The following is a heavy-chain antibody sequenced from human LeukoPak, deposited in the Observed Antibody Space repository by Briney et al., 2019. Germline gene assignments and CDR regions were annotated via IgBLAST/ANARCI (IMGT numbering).Heavy chain of an antibody. CDR2: IYPGDSDT. CDR3: ARSIAVAGGNFDY. CDR1: GYSFTSYW. J-gene: IGHJ4*02. D-gene: IGHD6-19*01. Sequence: GESLKISCKGSGYSFTSYWIGWVRQMPGKGLEWMGIIYPGDSDTRYSPSFQGQVTISADKSISTAYLQWSSLEASDTAMYYCARSIAVAGGNFDYWGQGTLVTVSS. V-gene: IGHV5-51*01.